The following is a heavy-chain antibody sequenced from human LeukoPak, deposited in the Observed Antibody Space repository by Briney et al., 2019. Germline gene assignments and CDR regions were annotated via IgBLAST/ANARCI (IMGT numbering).Heavy chain of an antibody. J-gene: IGHJ6*02. CDR1: GFTFSRYG. V-gene: IGHV3-48*03. CDR2: ISSSGSTI. Sequence: GGSLRLSCAASGFTFSRYGMNWGRQAPGKGLEWVSYISSSGSTIYYADSVKGRFTISRDNAKNSLYLQMNSLRAEDTAVYYCARDGYVDYGMDVWGQGTTVTVSS. D-gene: IGHD5-12*01. CDR3: ARDGYVDYGMDV.